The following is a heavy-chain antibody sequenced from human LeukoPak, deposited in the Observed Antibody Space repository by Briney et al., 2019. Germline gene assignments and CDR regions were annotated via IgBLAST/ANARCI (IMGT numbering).Heavy chain of an antibody. V-gene: IGHV4-4*07. D-gene: IGHD3-3*01. CDR1: GGSISSYY. J-gene: IGHJ4*02. CDR2: IYTSGST. CDR3: ARAIYDFWSGYPYFDY. Sequence: SETLSLTCTVSGGSISSYYWSWIRQPAGKGLEWIGRIYTSGSTNYNPSLKSRVTMSVDTSKNQFSLKLSSVTAADTAVYYCARAIYDFWSGYPYFDYWGQGTLVTVSS.